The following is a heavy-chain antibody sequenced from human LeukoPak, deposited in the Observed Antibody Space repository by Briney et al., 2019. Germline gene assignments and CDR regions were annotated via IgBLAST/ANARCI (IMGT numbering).Heavy chain of an antibody. CDR2: ISGSGGST. V-gene: IGHV3-23*01. CDR3: AKPRSGWYEAFDI. Sequence: GGSLRLSCAASGFIFSSYAMSWVRQAPGKGLEWVSAISGSGGSTYYADSVKGRFTISRDNSKNTLYLQMNSLRAEDTAVYYCAKPRSGWYEAFDIWGQGTMVTVSS. J-gene: IGHJ3*02. D-gene: IGHD6-19*01. CDR1: GFIFSSYA.